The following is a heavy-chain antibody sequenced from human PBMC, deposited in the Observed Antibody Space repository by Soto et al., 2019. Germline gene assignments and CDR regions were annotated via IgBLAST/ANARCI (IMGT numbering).Heavy chain of an antibody. V-gene: IGHV4-31*03. CDR3: ARDRRLAYVNWFDP. CDR1: GGSISSGGYY. Sequence: QVQLQESGPGLVKPSQTLSLTCTVSGGSISSGGYYWSWIRQHPGKGLEWIGYIYYSWSTYYNPSLKSRVTISVATSKNQFSLKLSSVTAADTAVYYCARDRRLAYVNWFDPWGQGTLVTVSS. D-gene: IGHD3-3*02. CDR2: IYYSWST. J-gene: IGHJ5*02.